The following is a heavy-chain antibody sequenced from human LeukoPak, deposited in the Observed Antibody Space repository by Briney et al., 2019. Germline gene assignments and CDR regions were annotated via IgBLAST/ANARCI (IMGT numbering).Heavy chain of an antibody. Sequence: ASVQVSCKVSGYTLTELSMHWVRQAPGKGLEWMGGFDPEDGETIYAQKFQGRVTMTEDTSTDTAYMDLSSLRSEDTAVYYCATPGRYYDILTGFDYWGQGTLVTVS. D-gene: IGHD3-9*01. CDR3: ATPGRYYDILTGFDY. J-gene: IGHJ4*02. V-gene: IGHV1-24*01. CDR1: GYTLTELS. CDR2: FDPEDGET.